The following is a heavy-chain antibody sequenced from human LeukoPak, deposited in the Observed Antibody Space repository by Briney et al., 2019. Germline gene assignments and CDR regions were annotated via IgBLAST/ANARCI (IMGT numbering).Heavy chain of an antibody. Sequence: PSQTLSLTCTVSGGSISSGRYFWRWIRQPAGKGLEGIERIYTSGSTDYNPSLQSRVTMSVDTSKNQFSLKLNSVTAADTAVYYCTRDQQLSYCGGDCYPANWGQGTLVTVSS. V-gene: IGHV4-61*02. CDR3: TRDQQLSYCGGDCYPAN. J-gene: IGHJ4*02. D-gene: IGHD2-21*02. CDR2: IYTSGST. CDR1: GGSISSGRYF.